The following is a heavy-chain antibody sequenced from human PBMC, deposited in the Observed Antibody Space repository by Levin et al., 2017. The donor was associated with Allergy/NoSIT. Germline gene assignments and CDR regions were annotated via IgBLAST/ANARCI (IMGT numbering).Heavy chain of an antibody. CDR1: GFTFSSYA. J-gene: IGHJ4*02. CDR2: ISYDGSNK. CDR3: ARDYYDTLDY. D-gene: IGHD3-22*01. V-gene: IGHV3-30*04. Sequence: GGSLRLSCAASGFTFSSYAMHWVRQAPGKGLEWVAVISYDGSNKYYADSVKGRFTISRDNSKNTLYLQMNSLRAEDTAVYYCARDYYDTLDYWGQGTLVTVSS.